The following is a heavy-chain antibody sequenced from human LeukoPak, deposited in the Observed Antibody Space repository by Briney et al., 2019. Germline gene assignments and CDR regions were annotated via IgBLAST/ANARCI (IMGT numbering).Heavy chain of an antibody. CDR1: GFTFSSNG. J-gene: IGHJ4*02. Sequence: GSLRPPCAAFGFTFSSNGMYWGRQAPRQGLEWVAGTANDGSYKYYADSMKRRFTISRDTSKNTLYLEMNSLIAEDTAVYYCTKDRSTSNILTGYQDKWGQGTLVTVSS. CDR2: TANDGSYK. V-gene: IGHV3-30*18. CDR3: TKDRSTSNILTGYQDK. D-gene: IGHD3-9*01.